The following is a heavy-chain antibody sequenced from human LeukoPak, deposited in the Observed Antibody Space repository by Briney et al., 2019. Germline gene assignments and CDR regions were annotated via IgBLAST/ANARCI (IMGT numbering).Heavy chain of an antibody. CDR2: IYYSGST. CDR3: ARESRWGAFDI. V-gene: IGHV4-30-4*08. CDR1: GVSISSGDYY. J-gene: IGHJ3*02. Sequence: SETLSLTCTVSGVSISSGDYYWRWIRQPPGKGLEWIGYIYYSGSTYYNPSLKSRVTISVDTSKNQFSLKLSSVTAADTAVYYCARESRWGAFDIWGQGTMVTVSS. D-gene: IGHD3-16*01.